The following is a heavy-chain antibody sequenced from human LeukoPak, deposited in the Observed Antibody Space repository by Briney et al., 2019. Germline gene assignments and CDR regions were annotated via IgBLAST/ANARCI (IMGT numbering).Heavy chain of an antibody. CDR1: GYSISSGYY. D-gene: IGHD5-12*01. Sequence: PSETLSLTCTVSGYSISSGYYWGWIRQPPGKGLEWIGSIYHSGRTFYNPSLKSRVTISVDTSKNQFSLKLTSVTAADTAVYYCARVSGYDWESFYDYWGQGTLVTVSS. V-gene: IGHV4-38-2*02. CDR3: ARVSGYDWESFYDY. J-gene: IGHJ4*02. CDR2: IYHSGRT.